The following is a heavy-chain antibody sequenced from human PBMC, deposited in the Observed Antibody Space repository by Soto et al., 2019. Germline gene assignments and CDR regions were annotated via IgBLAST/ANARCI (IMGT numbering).Heavy chain of an antibody. CDR2: ISSSSSYI. CDR1: GFTFSSYS. D-gene: IGHD3-10*01. CDR3: ARELITMVFGDAFDI. V-gene: IGHV3-21*01. Sequence: EVQLVESGGGLVKPGGSLRLSCAASGFTFSSYSMNWVRQAPGKGLEWVSSISSSSSYIYYADSVKGRFTISRDNAKNSLYLQMTSLRAEDTAVYYCARELITMVFGDAFDIWGQGTMVTVSS. J-gene: IGHJ3*02.